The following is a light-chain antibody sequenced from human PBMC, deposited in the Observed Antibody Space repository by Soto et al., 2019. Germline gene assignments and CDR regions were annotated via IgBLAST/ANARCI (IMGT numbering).Light chain of an antibody. J-gene: IGKJ2*01. Sequence: EIVLTQSPATLSLSPGERATLSCRASQSVSTNLAWYQQKPGQPPSLVVYGASARATGIPARFIGSGSGTEFTLTISSLQSEDFAVYYCQHYNNWPFTFGQGTKLEIK. CDR1: QSVSTN. V-gene: IGKV3-15*01. CDR2: GAS. CDR3: QHYNNWPFT.